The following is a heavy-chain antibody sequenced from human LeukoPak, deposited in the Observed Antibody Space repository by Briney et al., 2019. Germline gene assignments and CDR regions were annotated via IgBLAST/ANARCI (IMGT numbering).Heavy chain of an antibody. J-gene: IGHJ3*02. V-gene: IGHV3-66*01. CDR2: IYSGGST. CDR3: ARGADCSTTICYAFDI. Sequence: GGSLRLSCAASGFTVSSNYMSWVRQAPGKGLEWVSVIYSGGSTYYADSVKGRFTISRDNAKNSLHLQMNSLRAGDTAVYYCARGADCSTTICYAFDIWGQGTMVTVSS. CDR1: GFTVSSNY. D-gene: IGHD2-2*01.